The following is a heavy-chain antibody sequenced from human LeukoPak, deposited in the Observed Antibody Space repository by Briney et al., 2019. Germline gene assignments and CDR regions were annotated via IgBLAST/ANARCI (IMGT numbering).Heavy chain of an antibody. CDR2: IYPGDSDT. CDR1: GYSFTNYW. Sequence: GESLKIPCKGSGYSFTNYWIGWVRQMPGKGQEWRRIIYPGDSDTRYSPSFQGQVTISADKSVSTAYLQWSSLKASDTAIYFCATYAGTSSKYFQPWGQGTLVTVSS. J-gene: IGHJ1*01. CDR3: ATYAGTSSKYFQP. V-gene: IGHV5-51*01. D-gene: IGHD3-10*01.